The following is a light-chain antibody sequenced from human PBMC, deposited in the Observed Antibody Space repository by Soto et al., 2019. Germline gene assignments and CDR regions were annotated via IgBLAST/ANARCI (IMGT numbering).Light chain of an antibody. J-gene: IGKJ5*01. V-gene: IGKV3-15*01. Sequence: EIVLTQSPGTLSVSPGERATLSCRASQSVRSKLAWYQQKPGQAPRLLIDDASPRATAIPARFSGSGSGTEFTLTISSLQSEDLAVYYCQQYNKWPPITFGQGTR. CDR2: DAS. CDR3: QQYNKWPPIT. CDR1: QSVRSK.